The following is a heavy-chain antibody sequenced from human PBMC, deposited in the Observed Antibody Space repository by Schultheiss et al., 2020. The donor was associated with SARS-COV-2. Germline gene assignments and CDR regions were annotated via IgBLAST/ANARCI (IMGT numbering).Heavy chain of an antibody. D-gene: IGHD3-22*01. CDR1: GGSISSYY. CDR3: ARVPYDSSGTYYFDY. J-gene: IGHJ4*02. CDR2: IYYSGST. V-gene: IGHV4-59*06. Sequence: SETLSLTCTVSGGSISSYYWSWIRQHPGKGLEWIGFIYYSGSTYYNPSLKSRVTTSVDTSKNQFSLKVSSVTAADTAMYFCARVPYDSSGTYYFDYWGQGTLVTVSS.